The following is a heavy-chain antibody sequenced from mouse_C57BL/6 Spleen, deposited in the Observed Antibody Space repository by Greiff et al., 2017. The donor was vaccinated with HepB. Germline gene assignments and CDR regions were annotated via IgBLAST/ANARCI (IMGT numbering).Heavy chain of an antibody. V-gene: IGHV1-81*01. CDR1: GYTFTSYG. D-gene: IGHD2-5*01. J-gene: IGHJ2*01. Sequence: VKLQESGAELARPGASVKLSCKASGYTFTSYGISWVKQRTGQGLEWIGEIYPRSGNTYYNEKFKGKATLTADKSSSTAYMELRSLTSEDSAVYFCARNSNYLDYGGQGTTLTVSS. CDR3: ARNSNYLDY. CDR2: IYPRSGNT.